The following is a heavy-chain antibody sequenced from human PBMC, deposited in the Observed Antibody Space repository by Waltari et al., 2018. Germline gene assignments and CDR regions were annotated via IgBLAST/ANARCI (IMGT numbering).Heavy chain of an antibody. Sequence: EVQLFDSGCDSIQPVGSLMLSCPPSGFRVRSYALNWVPPSPGQGLEVVSGINSPGGWRYYADSVNGRITVSRDNSKNPLYLQMNTLRVEDTALYYCARPVGDKWDLPAYYYYSLDVWGLGTPGTVSS. CDR1: GFRVRSYA. J-gene: IGHJ6*02. V-gene: IGHV3-23*01. D-gene: IGHD1-26*01. CDR2: INSPGGWR. CDR3: ARPVGDKWDLPAYYYYSLDV.